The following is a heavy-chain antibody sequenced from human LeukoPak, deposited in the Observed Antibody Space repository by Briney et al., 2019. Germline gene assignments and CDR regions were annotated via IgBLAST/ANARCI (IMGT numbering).Heavy chain of an antibody. Sequence: SETLSLTCTVSGYSISSGYYWGWIRQPPGKRLEWIGSIYHSGSTYYNPSLKSRVTISVDTSKNQFSLKLSSVTAADTAVYYCARVADSSGWYPRSFDAFDIWGQGTMVTVSS. CDR1: GYSISSGYY. CDR2: IYHSGST. J-gene: IGHJ3*02. V-gene: IGHV4-38-2*02. CDR3: ARVADSSGWYPRSFDAFDI. D-gene: IGHD6-19*01.